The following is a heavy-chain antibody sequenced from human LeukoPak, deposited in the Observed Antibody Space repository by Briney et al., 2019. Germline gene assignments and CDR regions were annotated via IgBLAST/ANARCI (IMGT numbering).Heavy chain of an antibody. J-gene: IGHJ4*02. CDR2: MNPNSGNT. CDR1: GYTFTSYD. CDR3: ARDPGGDY. Sequence: GASVKVSCKASGYTFTSYDINWVRQATGQGLEWMGWMNPNSGNTGYAQKLQGRVTMTTDTSTSTAYMELRSLRSDDTAVYYCARDPGGDYWGQGTLVTVSS. D-gene: IGHD3-10*01. V-gene: IGHV1-8*01.